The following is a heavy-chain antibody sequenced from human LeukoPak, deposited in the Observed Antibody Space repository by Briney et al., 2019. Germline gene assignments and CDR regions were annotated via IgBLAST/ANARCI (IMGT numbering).Heavy chain of an antibody. J-gene: IGHJ4*02. CDR3: ASYYDSSGYLGPFDY. V-gene: IGHV1-69*13. Sequence: SVKVSCKASGYTFTSYGISWVRQAPGQGLEWMGGIIPIFGTANYAQKFQGRVTITADESTSTAYMELSSLRSEDTAVYYCASYYDSSGYLGPFDYWGQGTLVTVSS. CDR2: IIPIFGTA. CDR1: GYTFTSYG. D-gene: IGHD3-22*01.